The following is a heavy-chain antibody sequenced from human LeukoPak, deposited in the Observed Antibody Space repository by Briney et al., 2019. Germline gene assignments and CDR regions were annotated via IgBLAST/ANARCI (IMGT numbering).Heavy chain of an antibody. V-gene: IGHV4-61*01. J-gene: IGHJ4*02. Sequence: SETLSLTCAVSGYSISSGYYWGWIRQPPGKGLEWIGYIYYSGSTNYNPSLKSRVTISVDTSKNQFSLKLSSVTAADTAVYCCARELSRVAQVDYWGQGTLVTVSS. CDR3: ARELSRVAQVDY. D-gene: IGHD2-15*01. CDR2: IYYSGST. CDR1: GYSISSGYY.